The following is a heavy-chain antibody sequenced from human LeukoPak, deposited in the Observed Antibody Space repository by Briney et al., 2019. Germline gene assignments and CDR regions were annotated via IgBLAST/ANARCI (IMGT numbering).Heavy chain of an antibody. CDR1: GYTFNRYG. D-gene: IGHD1-26*01. J-gene: IGHJ4*02. CDR2: ISGSNGNT. V-gene: IGHV1-18*01. CDR3: ARAGRGTYYYFDY. Sequence: GASVKVSCKTSGYTFNRYGVAWVRQAPGQGLERVGWISGSNGNTNYAQKLQGRVTMTTDTATSTAYMELRSLTSDDTAMYYCARAGRGTYYYFDYWGQGTLVTVSS.